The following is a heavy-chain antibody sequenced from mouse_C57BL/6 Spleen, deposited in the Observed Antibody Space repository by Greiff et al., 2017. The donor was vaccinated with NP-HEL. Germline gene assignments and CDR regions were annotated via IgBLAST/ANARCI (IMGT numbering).Heavy chain of an antibody. Sequence: VQRVESGAELVKPGASVKISCKASGYAFSSYWMNWVKQRPGKGLEWIGQIYPGDGDTNYNGKFKGKATLTADKSSSTAYMQLSSLTSEDSAVYFCARSSAQARYFDVWGTGTTVTVSS. D-gene: IGHD3-2*02. CDR2: IYPGDGDT. J-gene: IGHJ1*03. CDR3: ARSSAQARYFDV. CDR1: GYAFSSYW. V-gene: IGHV1-80*01.